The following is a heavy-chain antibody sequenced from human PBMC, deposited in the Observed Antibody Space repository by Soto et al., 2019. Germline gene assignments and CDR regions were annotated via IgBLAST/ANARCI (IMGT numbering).Heavy chain of an antibody. V-gene: IGHV3-23*01. Sequence: EVQLLESGGGLVQPGGSLRLSCAASGFTFSIYAMNWVRQAPGKGLEWVSVISGSGGSTYYADSVKGRFTISRDNCKSTLDLQMNSLRAEDTAVYYCARRTVGWYFDLWGRGTLVTVSS. J-gene: IGHJ2*01. CDR2: ISGSGGST. CDR3: ARRTVGWYFDL. CDR1: GFTFSIYA. D-gene: IGHD4-17*01.